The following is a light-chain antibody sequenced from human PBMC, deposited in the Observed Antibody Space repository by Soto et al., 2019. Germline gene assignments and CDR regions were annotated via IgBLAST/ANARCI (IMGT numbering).Light chain of an antibody. J-gene: IGLJ1*01. CDR1: SGDIGAYNY. Sequence: QSALTQPASVSGSSGQSITISCTGTSGDIGAYNYVSWYQQHPGKAPKLLIHEVTGRPSGVSNRFSGSKSGNTASLTISGLQAEDEADYYCSSYATTAHVFGTGTKLTVL. CDR2: EVT. CDR3: SSYATTAHV. V-gene: IGLV2-14*01.